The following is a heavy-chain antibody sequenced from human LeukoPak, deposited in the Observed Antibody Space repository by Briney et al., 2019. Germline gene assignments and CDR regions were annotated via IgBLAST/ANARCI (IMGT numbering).Heavy chain of an antibody. D-gene: IGHD3-22*01. CDR3: ASRYYYDSSGYYSDAFDI. J-gene: IGHJ3*02. CDR1: GGSISDYS. V-gene: IGHV4-59*03. Sequence: PSETLSLTCTVSGGSISDYSWSWIRQPPGKGLEWIGNLYYNGSANHNPSLKSRVTISSDTSKNQFSLKLTSVTAADTAVYYCASRYYYDSSGYYSDAFDIWGQGTMVTVSS. CDR2: LYYNGSA.